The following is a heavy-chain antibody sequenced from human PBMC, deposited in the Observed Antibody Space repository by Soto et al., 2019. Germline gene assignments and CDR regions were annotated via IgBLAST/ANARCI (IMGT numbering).Heavy chain of an antibody. J-gene: IGHJ4*02. CDR1: GFTFSSYW. Sequence: EVQLVESGGGLVQPGGSLRLSCAASGFTFSSYWMHWVRQAPGKGLVWVSRINRDGSRTDYADSVKGRFAVSRDNAKNTVFLQINSLSADDTAVYYCARGASASYYVDYWGQGT. V-gene: IGHV3-74*01. CDR2: INRDGSRT. D-gene: IGHD1-26*01. CDR3: ARGASASYYVDY.